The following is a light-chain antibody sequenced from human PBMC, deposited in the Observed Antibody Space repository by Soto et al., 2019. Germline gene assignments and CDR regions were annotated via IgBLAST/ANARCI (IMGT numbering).Light chain of an antibody. V-gene: IGLV2-14*03. Sequence: QSALTQPASVSGSPGQSITISCSGTSSDIGSYNHVAWYQQFPGKSPKLMIYAVSDRPPGVSDRFSGSKSGTSASLAITGLQADDEADYYCQCHDSSLSGFVFGTGTKLTVL. CDR3: QCHDSSLSGFV. CDR2: AVS. CDR1: SSDIGSYNH. J-gene: IGLJ1*01.